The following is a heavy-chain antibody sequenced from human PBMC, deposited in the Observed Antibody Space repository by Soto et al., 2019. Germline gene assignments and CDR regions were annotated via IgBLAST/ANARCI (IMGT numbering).Heavy chain of an antibody. V-gene: IGHV4-39*01. Sequence: QLQLQESGPGLVKPSETLSLTCTVSGGSITSSSHYWGWIRQPPGKGLEWIGSIYYSGSTYHNPSLKSRVTISVDTSKNQFSLKLSSVTAADTAVYYCARRFEYFHHWGQGTLVTVSS. CDR1: GGSITSSSHY. CDR2: IYYSGST. J-gene: IGHJ1*01. CDR3: ARRFEYFHH.